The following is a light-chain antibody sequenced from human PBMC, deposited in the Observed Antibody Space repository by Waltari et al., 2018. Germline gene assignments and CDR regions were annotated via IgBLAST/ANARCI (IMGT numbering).Light chain of an antibody. V-gene: IGLV2-14*03. CDR1: CSDVGPHNS. CDR2: DVS. CDR3: SSQSSDDVVL. Sequence: QSALTHPASVSGSPGQSITIPSTGTCSDVGPHNSVSWYQDHPGQGPKVIIYDVSDRPSGVSARFSGSKSGNTASLTISGLQAEDEADYYCSSQSSDDVVLFGGGTKVTVL. J-gene: IGLJ3*02.